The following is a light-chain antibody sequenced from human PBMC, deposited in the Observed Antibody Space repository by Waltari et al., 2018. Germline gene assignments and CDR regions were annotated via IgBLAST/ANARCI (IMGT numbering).Light chain of an antibody. CDR3: SSYTSSSSVV. CDR2: EVF. V-gene: IGLV2-14*01. CDR1: SSDIGPYNY. J-gene: IGLJ2*01. Sequence: QSALTQPASVSGSPGQSTTISCTGTSSDIGPYNYVSWYQQFPGKAPKLIIYEVFKRASGICGRLPGHKSGNPGSLTMSGLQAEDEADYYCSSYTSSSSVVFGGGTKLAVL.